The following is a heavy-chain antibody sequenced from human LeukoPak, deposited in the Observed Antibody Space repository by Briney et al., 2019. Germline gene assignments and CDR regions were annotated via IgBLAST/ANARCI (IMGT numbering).Heavy chain of an antibody. CDR3: ARETGGGYYDSSGYLPYNWFDP. V-gene: IGHV1-69*05. J-gene: IGHJ5*02. CDR1: RGTFSSYA. CDR2: IIPIFGTA. D-gene: IGHD3-22*01. Sequence: GASVKVSCKASRGTFSSYAISWVRQAPGQGREWMGGIIPIFGTANYAQEFQGRVTITRDTSASTAYMELSSLRSEDMAVYYCARETGGGYYDSSGYLPYNWFDPWGQGTLVSVSS.